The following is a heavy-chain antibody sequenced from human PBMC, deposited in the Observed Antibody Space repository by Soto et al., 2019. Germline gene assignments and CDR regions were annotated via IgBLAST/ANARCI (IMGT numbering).Heavy chain of an antibody. D-gene: IGHD2-15*01. CDR2: ISSSSSTI. Sequence: EVQLVESGGGLVQPGGSLRLSCAASGFTFSSYSMNWVRQAPGKGLEWVSYISSSSSTIYYADSVKGRFTISRDNAKNSLYLQMYRLRAEDTAVDYCARGGGCSGGSCNVDYWGQGTLVTVSS. CDR3: ARGGGCSGGSCNVDY. J-gene: IGHJ4*02. CDR1: GFTFSSYS. V-gene: IGHV3-48*01.